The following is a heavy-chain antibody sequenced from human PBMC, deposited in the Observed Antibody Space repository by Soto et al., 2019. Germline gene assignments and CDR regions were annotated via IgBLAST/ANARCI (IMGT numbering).Heavy chain of an antibody. D-gene: IGHD6-19*01. V-gene: IGHV1-18*01. CDR1: GYTFTSYG. Sequence: ASVKVSCKASGYTFTSYGISWVRQAPGQGLEWMEWISAYNGNTNYAQKLQGRVTMTTDTSTSTAYMELRSLRSDDTAVYYCARVLKQWIPYYYYGMDVWGKGTTVTVSS. J-gene: IGHJ6*04. CDR3: ARVLKQWIPYYYYGMDV. CDR2: ISAYNGNT.